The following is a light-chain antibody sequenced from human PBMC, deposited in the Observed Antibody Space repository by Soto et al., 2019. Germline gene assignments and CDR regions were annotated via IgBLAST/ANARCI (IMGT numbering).Light chain of an antibody. J-gene: IGKJ5*01. V-gene: IGKV1-39*01. CDR1: QSIYTY. Sequence: IPGDQARCSQGATVGGRVIVTCRASQSIYTYLNWYQQRPGEAPKVLIYAASTLQDGIPSRFSGSGSGTDFTLTIRGLQPEDFATYYCQQGYSTITFAQGTRLEI. CDR2: AAS. CDR3: QQGYSTIT.